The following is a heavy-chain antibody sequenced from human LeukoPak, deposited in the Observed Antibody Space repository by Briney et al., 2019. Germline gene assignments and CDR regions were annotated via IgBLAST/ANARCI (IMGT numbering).Heavy chain of an antibody. J-gene: IGHJ4*02. CDR2: VSSSGST. CDR3: ATPDNRGYYYLY. D-gene: IGHD3-22*01. CDR1: GDSISSGDYC. V-gene: IGHV4-61*02. Sequence: SETLSLTCTVSGDSISSGDYCWGCIRQPAGEGLEWIGRVSSSGSTNYNPSLKSRVTISVDTSKNQFSLKLSSVTAADTAVYYCATPDNRGYYYLYWGQGTLVTVSS.